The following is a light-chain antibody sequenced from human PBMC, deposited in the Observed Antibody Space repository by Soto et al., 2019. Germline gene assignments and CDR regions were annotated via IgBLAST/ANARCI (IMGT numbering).Light chain of an antibody. Sequence: IVLTQSPCTLSLSPGERATLSCRASQSVSSSYLAWYQQKPGQAPRLLIYGASSRATGIPDRFSGSGSGTDFTLTISRLEPEDFAVYFCQQYDNLPLTFGPGTKVDI. CDR3: QQYDNLPLT. J-gene: IGKJ3*01. CDR2: GAS. CDR1: QSVSSSY. V-gene: IGKV3-20*01.